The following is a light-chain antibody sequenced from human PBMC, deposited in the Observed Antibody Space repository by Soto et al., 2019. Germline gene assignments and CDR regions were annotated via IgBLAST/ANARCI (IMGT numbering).Light chain of an antibody. CDR1: QSILYSSNNKNY. V-gene: IGKV4-1*01. Sequence: DIVMTQSPDSLAVSMGETATINCKSSQSILYSSNNKNYLTWYQQKPGQPPKLLIYWASTRESGVPDRFSGSGSGTDFTLTISRLQPEDVAVYYCQQYYSSPLTFGGGTKVELK. J-gene: IGKJ4*01. CDR3: QQYYSSPLT. CDR2: WAS.